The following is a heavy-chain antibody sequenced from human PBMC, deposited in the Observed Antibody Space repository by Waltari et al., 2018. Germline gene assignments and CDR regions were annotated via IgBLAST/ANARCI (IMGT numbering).Heavy chain of an antibody. CDR2: IYSGGST. D-gene: IGHD3-22*01. J-gene: IGHJ4*02. CDR3: ARDGGNYYDSSGYSH. CDR1: GFTVSSNY. Sequence: EVQLVESGGGLIQPGGSLRLSCAASGFTVSSNYMSWVRQAPGKGLEWVSVIYSGGSTYYADSVKGRFTISRDNSKNTLDLQMNSLRAEDTAVYYCARDGGNYYDSSGYSHWGQGTLVTVSS. V-gene: IGHV3-53*01.